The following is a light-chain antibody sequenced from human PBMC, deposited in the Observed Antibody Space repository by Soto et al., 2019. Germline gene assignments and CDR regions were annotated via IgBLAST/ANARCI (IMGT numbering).Light chain of an antibody. CDR1: QGISSY. CDR3: QQRNSYPTT. V-gene: IGKV1-9*01. J-gene: IGKJ5*01. CDR2: TAS. Sequence: DIQMTQSPSALSASVGDRVTITCRASQGISSYLAWYQQKPGKAPNLLIHTASTLQSGVPSRFSGSGSGTEFTLTISSLQPEDFATYYCQQRNSYPTTFGQGTRLEIK.